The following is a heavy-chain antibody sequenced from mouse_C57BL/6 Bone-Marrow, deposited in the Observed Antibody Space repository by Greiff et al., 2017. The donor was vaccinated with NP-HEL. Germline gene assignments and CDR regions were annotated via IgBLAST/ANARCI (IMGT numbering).Heavy chain of an antibody. Sequence: VQLKESGAELVRPGASVKLSCTASGFNIKDDYMHWVKQRPEQGLEWIGWIDPENGDTEYASKFQGKATITADTSSNTAYLQLSSLTSEDTAVYYCTCDYEERGYAMDYWGQGTSVTVSS. CDR2: IDPENGDT. D-gene: IGHD2-4*01. V-gene: IGHV14-4*01. CDR3: TCDYEERGYAMDY. CDR1: GFNIKDDY. J-gene: IGHJ4*01.